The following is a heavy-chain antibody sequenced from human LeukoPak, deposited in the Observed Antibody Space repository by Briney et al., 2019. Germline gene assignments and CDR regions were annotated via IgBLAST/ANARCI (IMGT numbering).Heavy chain of an antibody. CDR3: ARDSPLGLRYLPRYFDY. D-gene: IGHD3-9*01. Sequence: GGSLRLSCAASGFTFSSYWMNWVRQAPGKGLEWVSYIRSSGSGTDYTGSVKGRFTISRDNAKNSLYLQMNSLRAEDTAVYYCARDSPLGLRYLPRYFDYWGQGTLVTVSS. CDR2: IRSSGSGT. V-gene: IGHV3-48*04. J-gene: IGHJ4*02. CDR1: GFTFSSYW.